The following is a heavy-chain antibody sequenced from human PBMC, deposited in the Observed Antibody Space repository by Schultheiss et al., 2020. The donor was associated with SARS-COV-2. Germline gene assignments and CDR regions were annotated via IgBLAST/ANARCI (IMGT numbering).Heavy chain of an antibody. J-gene: IGHJ4*02. CDR3: VRELGDY. D-gene: IGHD7-27*01. CDR2: IGTGDDT. Sequence: GGSLRLSCAASGFTFSGFDMHWVRQAAGKGLEWVSTIGTGDDTYYVGSVKGRFTISRENAKNSLYLQMNSLRAEDTALYYCVRELGDYWGQGTLVTVSS. V-gene: IGHV3-13*01. CDR1: GFTFSGFD.